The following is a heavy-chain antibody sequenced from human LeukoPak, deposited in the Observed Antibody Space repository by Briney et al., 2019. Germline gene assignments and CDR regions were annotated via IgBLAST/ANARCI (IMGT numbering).Heavy chain of an antibody. J-gene: IGHJ4*02. D-gene: IGHD3-22*01. CDR3: ATSYDSSGNN. Sequence: PGGSLRLSCAASGFTFSIFWMSWVRQAPGKGLEWVANIKQDGSAKYYVDSVKGRFTISRDNARNSLYLEMNNLRAEDTATYYCATSYDSSGNNWGQGTLVTVSS. CDR2: IKQDGSAK. V-gene: IGHV3-7*01. CDR1: GFTFSIFW.